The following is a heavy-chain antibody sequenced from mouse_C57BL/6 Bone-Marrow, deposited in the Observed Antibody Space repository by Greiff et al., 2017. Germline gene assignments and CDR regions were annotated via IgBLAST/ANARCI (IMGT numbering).Heavy chain of an antibody. CDR1: GYTFTSYW. J-gene: IGHJ2*01. V-gene: IGHV1-69*01. CDR2: IDPSDSYT. CDR3: ARLGFYYFDY. Sequence: QVQLQQPGAELVMPGASVKLSCKASGYTFTSYWMHWVKQRPGQGLEWIGEIDPSDSYTNYNQKFKGKSTLTVDKSSSTAYMQLSSLTSEDSAVYYCARLGFYYFDYWGQGTTLTVSS. D-gene: IGHD4-1*01.